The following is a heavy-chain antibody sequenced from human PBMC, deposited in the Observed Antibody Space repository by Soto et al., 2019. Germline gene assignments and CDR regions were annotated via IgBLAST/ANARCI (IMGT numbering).Heavy chain of an antibody. CDR1: GGSISSYY. D-gene: IGHD6-13*01. CDR3: ARVGIAAAGAPYGMDV. V-gene: IGHV4-59*01. CDR2: IYYSGST. J-gene: IGHJ6*02. Sequence: QVQLQESGPGLVKPSETLSLTCTVSGGSISSYYWSWIRQPPGKGLEWIGYIYYSGSTNYNPCLKSRVTISLATSKNQFSLKLSSVTAADTAVYYWARVGIAAAGAPYGMDVWGQGTTVTVSS.